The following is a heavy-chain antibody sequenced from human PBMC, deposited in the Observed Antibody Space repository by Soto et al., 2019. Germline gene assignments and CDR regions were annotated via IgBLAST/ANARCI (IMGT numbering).Heavy chain of an antibody. CDR2: IYYSGST. CDR1: GGSISSYY. D-gene: IGHD3-10*01. V-gene: IGHV4-59*01. Sequence: QVQLQESGPGLVKPSETLSLTCTVSGGSISSYYWSWLRQPPGKGLEWIGYIYYSGSTKYKRSLKSRVTISVDTSKIPFSLKLSSVTGADTAVYYCARAAVGFRFDPWGQGTLVTVSS. CDR3: ARAAVGFRFDP. J-gene: IGHJ5*02.